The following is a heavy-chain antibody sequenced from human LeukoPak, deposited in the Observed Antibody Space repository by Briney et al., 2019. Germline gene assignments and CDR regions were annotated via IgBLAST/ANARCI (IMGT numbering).Heavy chain of an antibody. D-gene: IGHD3-22*01. CDR3: ARAMFYYDSSGYYAWFDP. CDR2: MNSISGNT. Sequence: SVKVSCKASGYTFTTYDINWVRQAPGQGLEWMGWMNSISGNTGYAQKFQGRVTMTRDTSISTAYMELSSLTSEDTGVYYCARAMFYYDSSGYYAWFDPWGQGTLVTVSS. CDR1: GYTFTTYD. V-gene: IGHV1-8*01. J-gene: IGHJ5*02.